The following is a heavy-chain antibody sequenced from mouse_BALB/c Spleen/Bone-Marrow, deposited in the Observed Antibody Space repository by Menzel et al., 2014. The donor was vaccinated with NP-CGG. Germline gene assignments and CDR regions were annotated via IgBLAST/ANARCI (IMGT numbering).Heavy chain of an antibody. Sequence: QVQLQQSGTELVRPGTSVKISCKASGYAFTNYWLGWVKQRPGHGPEWIGDIYPGSGNTYYNEKFKGKATLTADKSSSPAYMQLSGLTSEDSAVYFCTRRRSLDYWGQGTTLTVSS. J-gene: IGHJ2*01. CDR3: TRRRSLDY. CDR1: GYAFTNYW. V-gene: IGHV1-63*01. CDR2: IYPGSGNT.